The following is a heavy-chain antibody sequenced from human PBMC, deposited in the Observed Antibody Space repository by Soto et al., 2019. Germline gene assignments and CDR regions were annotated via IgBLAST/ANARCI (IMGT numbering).Heavy chain of an antibody. CDR2: INSDGSST. V-gene: IGHV3-74*01. J-gene: IGHJ4*02. CDR3: ASHLYCSGGSCFDY. Sequence: EVQLVESGGGLVQPGGSLRLSCAASGFTFSSYWTHWVRQAPGKGLVWVSRINSDGSSTFYAGSVKGRFTISRDNAKNTVYLQMHSLRAEDTAVYYCASHLYCSGGSCFDYWGQGTLVTVSS. D-gene: IGHD2-15*01. CDR1: GFTFSSYW.